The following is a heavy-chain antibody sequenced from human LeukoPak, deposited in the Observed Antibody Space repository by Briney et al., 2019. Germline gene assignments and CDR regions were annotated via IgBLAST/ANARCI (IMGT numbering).Heavy chain of an antibody. J-gene: IGHJ4*02. CDR3: ARQRLDFGGNSGFEY. CDR1: GYTFSNYW. CDR2: IYAGDSDT. Sequence: GESLKISCKGSGYTFSNYWIGWVRQMPGKGLEWMGIIYAGDSDTRYNPSFQGQVTISADKSVTTAYLQWSSLQASDTAMYYCARQRLDFGGNSGFEYWGQGTLVTVSS. D-gene: IGHD4-23*01. V-gene: IGHV5-51*01.